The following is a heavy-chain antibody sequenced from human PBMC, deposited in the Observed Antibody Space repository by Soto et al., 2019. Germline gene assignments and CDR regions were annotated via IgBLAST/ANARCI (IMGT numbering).Heavy chain of an antibody. Sequence: GGPLRPCCAASGFPFSSYGMHWVRQAPGKGLEWVAVISYDGSNKYYADSVNGRFTISRDNSKNTLYLQMNSLRAEDTAVYYCAKDHRTTPFDYWGQGTLVTVSS. CDR1: GFPFSSYG. J-gene: IGHJ4*02. D-gene: IGHD1-1*01. CDR2: ISYDGSNK. CDR3: AKDHRTTPFDY. V-gene: IGHV3-30*18.